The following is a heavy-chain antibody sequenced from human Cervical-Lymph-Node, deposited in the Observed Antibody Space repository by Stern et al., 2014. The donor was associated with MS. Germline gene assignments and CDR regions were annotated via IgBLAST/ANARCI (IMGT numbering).Heavy chain of an antibody. V-gene: IGHV1-18*01. J-gene: IGHJ4*02. D-gene: IGHD2-21*02. CDR1: GFDFTTYT. CDR2: IAAYNGKT. CDR3: ARLQGCGGDCYCGDH. Sequence: HVQLVQSGTEVKKPGASVQVSCKTSGFDFTTYTITWVRQAPGQRLEYMGWIAAYNGKTDYAQKFQGRVTMTIDPYTSTAKMELRGLRSDDTAVYYCARLQGCGGDCYCGDHWGQGTLVTVSS.